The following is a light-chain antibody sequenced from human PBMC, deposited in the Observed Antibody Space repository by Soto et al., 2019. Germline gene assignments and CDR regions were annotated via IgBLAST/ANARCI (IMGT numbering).Light chain of an antibody. CDR1: QSLGKSH. CDR2: DAS. J-gene: IGKJ2*01. V-gene: IGKV3-20*01. Sequence: EIVLTQSPGTLSLSPGERATLSCRASQSLGKSHLVWYQQKPGQSPRLLIYDASNRATGIADRFSGSGSGTDFTLTISRLEPEDFAVYFCQHYDNSPPFTFGQGTKLEIK. CDR3: QHYDNSPPFT.